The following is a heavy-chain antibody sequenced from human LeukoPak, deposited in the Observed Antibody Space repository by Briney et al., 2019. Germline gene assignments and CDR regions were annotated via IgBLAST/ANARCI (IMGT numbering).Heavy chain of an antibody. J-gene: IGHJ5*02. CDR2: ISGSGGST. CDR1: GFTFSSYA. Sequence: PGGSLRLSCAASGFTFSSYAMSWVRQAPGKGLEWVSAISGSGGSTYYADSVKGRFTISRDNSKNTLYLQMNSLRAEDTAVYYCARAGAYSSSWYEYNWFDPWGQGTLVTVSS. CDR3: ARAGAYSSSWYEYNWFDP. V-gene: IGHV3-23*01. D-gene: IGHD6-13*01.